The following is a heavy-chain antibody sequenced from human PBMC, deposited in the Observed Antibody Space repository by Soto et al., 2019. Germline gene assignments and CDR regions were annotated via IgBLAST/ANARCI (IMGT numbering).Heavy chain of an antibody. J-gene: IGHJ6*02. Sequence: GASVKVSCKASGGTFSSYAISWVRQAPGQGLEWMGGIIPIFGTANYAQKFQGRVTITADESTSTAYMELSSLRSEDTAVYYCARSNRGSWYYYYYGMDVWGQGTTVTVSS. D-gene: IGHD6-13*01. CDR1: GGTFSSYA. CDR3: ARSNRGSWYYYYYGMDV. V-gene: IGHV1-69*13. CDR2: IIPIFGTA.